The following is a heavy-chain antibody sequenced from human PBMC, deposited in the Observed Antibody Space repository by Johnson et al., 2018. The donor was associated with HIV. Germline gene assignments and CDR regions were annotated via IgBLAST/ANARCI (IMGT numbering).Heavy chain of an antibody. Sequence: VQLVESGGGVVQPGTSLRLSCVASGFTFDDYGMSWVRQAPVNGLEWVSLISWDGGSTYYADSVKGRFTISRDNSKNTLYLQMNSLRAEDTAVYYCANEVYAFDIWGQGTMVTVSS. CDR2: ISWDGGST. D-gene: IGHD2-8*01. CDR1: GFTFDDYG. CDR3: ANEVYAFDI. J-gene: IGHJ3*02. V-gene: IGHV3-43D*03.